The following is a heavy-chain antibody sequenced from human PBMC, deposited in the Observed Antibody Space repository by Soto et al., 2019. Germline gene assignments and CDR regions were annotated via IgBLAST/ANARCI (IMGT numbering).Heavy chain of an antibody. CDR3: GGQFPGTDASPHY. V-gene: IGHV4-59*08. CDR1: GGSISGYH. CDR2: IFYTGQA. Sequence: QVQLQESGPRLVKPSETLSLTCTVSGGSISGYHWSWIRQPPGKGLEIIGYIFYTGQANYNPSLKSRVTMSVDTSKNQFSLRLTSVTAADTAVSYCGGQFPGTDASPHYWGQGALVTVSS. D-gene: IGHD1-1*01. J-gene: IGHJ4*02.